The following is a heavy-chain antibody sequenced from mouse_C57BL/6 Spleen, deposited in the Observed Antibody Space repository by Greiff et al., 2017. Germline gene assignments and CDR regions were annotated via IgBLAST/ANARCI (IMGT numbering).Heavy chain of an antibody. CDR2: ISSGGSYT. CDR3: ARHNYDYENYAMDY. CDR1: GFTFSSYG. D-gene: IGHD2-4*01. V-gene: IGHV5-6*01. Sequence: EVQLVESGGDLVKPGGSLKLSCAASGFTFSSYGMSWVRQTPDKRLEWVATISSGGSYTYYPDSVKGRFTISRDNAKNTLYLQMSSLKSEDTAMYYCARHNYDYENYAMDYWGQGTSVTVAS. J-gene: IGHJ4*01.